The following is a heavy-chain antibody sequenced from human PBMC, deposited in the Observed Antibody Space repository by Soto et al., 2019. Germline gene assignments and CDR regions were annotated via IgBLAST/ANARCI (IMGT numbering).Heavy chain of an antibody. J-gene: IGHJ4*02. CDR3: ASSWIYQRYYFDY. D-gene: IGHD5-12*01. CDR2: INHSGST. Sequence: SETLSLTCAVYGGSFSGYYWSWIRQPPGKGLEWIGEINHSGSTNYNPSLKSRVTISVGTSKNQFSLKLSSVTAADTAVYYCASSWIYQRYYFDYWGQGTLVTVSS. V-gene: IGHV4-34*01. CDR1: GGSFSGYY.